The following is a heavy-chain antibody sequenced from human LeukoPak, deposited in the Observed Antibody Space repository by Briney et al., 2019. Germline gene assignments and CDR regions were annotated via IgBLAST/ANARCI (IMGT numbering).Heavy chain of an antibody. CDR1: GYSFTSYW. CDR3: ARSFYGSGSSFPLPYYFDY. V-gene: IGHV5-51*01. CDR2: IYPGDSDT. J-gene: IGHJ4*02. D-gene: IGHD3-10*01. Sequence: GESLKISCKGSGYSFTSYWIGWVRQMPGKGLEWMGIIYPGDSDTRYSPSFQGQVTISADKSISTAYLQWSSLKASDTAMYYCARSFYGSGSSFPLPYYFDYWGQGTPVTVSS.